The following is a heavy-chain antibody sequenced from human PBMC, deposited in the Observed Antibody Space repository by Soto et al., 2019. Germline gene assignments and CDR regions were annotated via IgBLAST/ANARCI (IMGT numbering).Heavy chain of an antibody. J-gene: IGHJ4*02. V-gene: IGHV1-69*13. Sequence: SVKVSCKASGGTFSSYAISWVRQAPGQGLEWMGGIIPIFGTANYAQKFQGRVTITADESTSTAYMELSSLRSEDTAVYYCAMTHVDTAMGPFDYWGQGALVT. CDR2: IIPIFGTA. CDR3: AMTHVDTAMGPFDY. D-gene: IGHD5-18*01. CDR1: GGTFSSYA.